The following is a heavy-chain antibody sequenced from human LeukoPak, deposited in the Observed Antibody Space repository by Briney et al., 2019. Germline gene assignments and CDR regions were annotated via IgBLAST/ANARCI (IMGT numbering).Heavy chain of an antibody. D-gene: IGHD6-13*01. Sequence: GGSLRLSCAASGFTFSSYSMNWVRQAPGKGLEWVSSINSSSSYIYYADSVKGRFTISRDNSKNTLFLQMNSLRAEDTAVYYCAKRMGPSIAAADLDYWGQGTLVTVSS. CDR2: INSSSSYI. CDR3: AKRMGPSIAAADLDY. V-gene: IGHV3-21*01. CDR1: GFTFSSYS. J-gene: IGHJ4*02.